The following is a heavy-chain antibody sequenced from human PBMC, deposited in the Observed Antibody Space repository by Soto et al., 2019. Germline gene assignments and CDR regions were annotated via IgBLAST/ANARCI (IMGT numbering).Heavy chain of an antibody. CDR3: ARDILKPDSHNYFDY. V-gene: IGHV3-48*03. CDR1: GFTFSSYE. D-gene: IGHD2-15*01. Sequence: GGSLRLSCAASGFTFSSYEMNWVSQGPGKGLVALSYISSRATTRYYSYSVKVRFTISRDNAKNSLYLQMNSLRAEDTAVYYCARDILKPDSHNYFDYWGQGTLVTVSS. J-gene: IGHJ4*02. CDR2: ISSRATTR.